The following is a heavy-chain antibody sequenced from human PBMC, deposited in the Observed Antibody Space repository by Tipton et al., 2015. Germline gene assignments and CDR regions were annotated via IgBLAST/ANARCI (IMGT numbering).Heavy chain of an antibody. J-gene: IGHJ4*02. CDR3: ARVRSSSAWYLSDFDC. Sequence: TLSLTCAVSAYSISSDYYWGWIRQTPGKGLEWIGYMHYTGSTNYNPSLKSRVTISIDTSKNQFSLNLSSVTAADTAVYYCARVRSSSAWYLSDFDCWGQGTLVAVSS. CDR1: AYSISSDYY. D-gene: IGHD6-13*01. V-gene: IGHV4-61*01. CDR2: MHYTGST.